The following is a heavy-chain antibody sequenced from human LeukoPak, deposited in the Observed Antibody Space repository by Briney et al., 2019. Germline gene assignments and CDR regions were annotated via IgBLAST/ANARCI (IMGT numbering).Heavy chain of an antibody. Sequence: ASVKVSCKTSGYTFTSYGITWVRQAPGQGLEWMGWISAYSGDTIYAQKVQGRVTMTTDTSASTGYMEVRSLRSDDTAVYYCARDSLGSYSSPDNWGQGTLATVSS. J-gene: IGHJ4*02. CDR1: GYTFTSYG. V-gene: IGHV1-18*01. CDR2: ISAYSGDT. CDR3: ARDSLGSYSSPDN. D-gene: IGHD3-10*01.